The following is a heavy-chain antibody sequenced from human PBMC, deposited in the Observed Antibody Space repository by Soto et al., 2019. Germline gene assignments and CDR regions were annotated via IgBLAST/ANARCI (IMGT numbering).Heavy chain of an antibody. Sequence: SETLSLTCTVSGDSLGNYYWFWIRQPVGKGLEWLGRVSSSGNTNANPTLNSRATMSIDTSKNQFSLRLRSVTAASTAVYYCARADYEILTGSYAMDVWGQGTTVTVSS. J-gene: IGHJ6*02. CDR2: VSSSGNT. CDR1: GDSLGNYY. D-gene: IGHD3-9*01. V-gene: IGHV4-4*07. CDR3: ARADYEILTGSYAMDV.